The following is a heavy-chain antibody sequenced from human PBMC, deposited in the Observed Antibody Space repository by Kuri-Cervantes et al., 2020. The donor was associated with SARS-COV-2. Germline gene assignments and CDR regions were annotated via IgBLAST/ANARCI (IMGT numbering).Heavy chain of an antibody. Sequence: GSLRLSCTVSGGSISSYYWSWIRQPPGKGLEWIGYIYYSGSTNYNPSLKSRVTISVDTSKNQFSLKLSSVTAADTAVYYCARQVETYYYYHGMDVWGQGTTVT. CDR2: IYYSGST. CDR1: GGSISSYY. J-gene: IGHJ6*02. V-gene: IGHV4-59*01. CDR3: ARQVETYYYYHGMDV.